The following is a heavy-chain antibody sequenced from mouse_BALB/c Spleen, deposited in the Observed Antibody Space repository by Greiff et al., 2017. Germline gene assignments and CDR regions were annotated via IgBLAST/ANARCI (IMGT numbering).Heavy chain of an antibody. CDR3: TRKLRLYYAMDY. D-gene: IGHD1-2*01. CDR1: GFTFSNYW. Sequence: EVKLMESGGGLVQPGGSMKLSCVASGFTFSNYWMNWVRQSPEKGLEWVAEIRLKSNNYATHYAESVKGRFTISRDDSKSSVYLQMNNLRAEDTGIYYCTRKLRLYYAMDYWGQGTSVTVSS. V-gene: IGHV6-6*02. CDR2: IRLKSNNYAT. J-gene: IGHJ4*01.